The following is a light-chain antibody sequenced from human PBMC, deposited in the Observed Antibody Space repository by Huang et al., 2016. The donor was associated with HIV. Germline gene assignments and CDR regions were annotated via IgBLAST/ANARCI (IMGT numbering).Light chain of an antibody. CDR2: DAS. Sequence: EIVLTQSPATLSLSPGERATLSCRASQSVRTYLAWYQQKPGQAPRLLIYDASNRATGIPARFSGSGSGTDFTLTISNLQSEDFAVYYCQQRSDWPLTFGGGTKVEI. CDR1: QSVRTY. CDR3: QQRSDWPLT. V-gene: IGKV3-11*01. J-gene: IGKJ4*01.